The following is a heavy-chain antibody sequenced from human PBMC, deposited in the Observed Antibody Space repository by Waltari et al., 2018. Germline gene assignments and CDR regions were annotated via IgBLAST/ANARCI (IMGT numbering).Heavy chain of an antibody. V-gene: IGHV4-34*01. CDR3: ASRPGPIAVAGTRRTDY. D-gene: IGHD6-19*01. CDR1: GGSFSVYY. CDR2: INHSGST. Sequence: QVQLQQWGAGLLKPSETLSLTCAVYGGSFSVYYWSWIRQPPGKGLEWIGEINHSGSTNYNPSLKSRVTISVDTSKNQFSLKLSSVTAADTAVYYCASRPGPIAVAGTRRTDYWGQGTLVTVSS. J-gene: IGHJ4*02.